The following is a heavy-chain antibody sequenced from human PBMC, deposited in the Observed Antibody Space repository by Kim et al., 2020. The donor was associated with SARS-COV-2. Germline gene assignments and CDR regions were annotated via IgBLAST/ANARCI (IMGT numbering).Heavy chain of an antibody. J-gene: IGHJ6*01. V-gene: IGHV3-21*01. CDR3: ASDRGAGDIFAGYYQYY. Sequence: GGSLRLSCVASGFTFSSYSMNWVRQAPGKGLEWVSSISSSSSYIYYADSVKGRFTISRDNAKNSLYLHMNSLRAEDTAVDYCASDRGAGDIFAGYYQYY. CDR1: GFTFSSYS. D-gene: IGHD3-9*01. CDR2: ISSSSSYI.